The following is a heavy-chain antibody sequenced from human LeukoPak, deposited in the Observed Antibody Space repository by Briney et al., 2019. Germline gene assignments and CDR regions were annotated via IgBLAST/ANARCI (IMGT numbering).Heavy chain of an antibody. CDR3: ARDFKIGSPGD. V-gene: IGHV3-21*01. CDR2: ISSSSSYI. CDR1: GFTFSSYS. J-gene: IGHJ4*02. Sequence: GGSLRLSCAASGFTFSSYSMSWVRQAPGKGLEWVSSISSSSSYIYYADSVKGRFTISRDNVKNSLYLQMNSLRAEDTAVYYCARDFKIGSPGDSGQGTLVTVSS. D-gene: IGHD3-10*01.